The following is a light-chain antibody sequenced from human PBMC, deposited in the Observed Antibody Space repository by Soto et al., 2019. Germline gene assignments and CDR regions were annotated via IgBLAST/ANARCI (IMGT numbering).Light chain of an antibody. Sequence: DFVMTQTPLSSPVTLGQPASISCRSSQSLVHSDGNSYLSWLHQRPGQPPRLLIYMISNRFSGVPGRFRSSGAGTDFTLKISRVEPEDVGVYYCMQATLPYTFGQGTKLEIK. J-gene: IGKJ2*01. V-gene: IGKV2-24*01. CDR1: QSLVHSDGNSY. CDR2: MIS. CDR3: MQATLPYT.